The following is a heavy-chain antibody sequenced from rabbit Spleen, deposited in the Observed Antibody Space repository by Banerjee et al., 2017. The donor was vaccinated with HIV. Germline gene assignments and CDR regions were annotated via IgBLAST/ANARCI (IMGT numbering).Heavy chain of an antibody. CDR2: IDIGSSGFT. CDR3: ARDTGSSFSTYGMDL. D-gene: IGHD8-1*01. V-gene: IGHV1S45*01. J-gene: IGHJ6*01. Sequence: QEQLVESGGGLVQPEGSLTLTCKASGFDFSNSYWICWVRQAPGKGLEWIACIDIGSSGFTYFATWAKGRFTISKTSSTTVTLQMTRLTAADTATYFCARDTGSSFSTYGMDLWGPGTLVTVS. CDR1: GFDFSNSYW.